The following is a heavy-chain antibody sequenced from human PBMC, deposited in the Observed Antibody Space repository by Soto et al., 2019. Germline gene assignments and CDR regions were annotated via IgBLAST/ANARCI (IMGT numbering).Heavy chain of an antibody. CDR2: IIPIFGTA. D-gene: IGHD1-26*01. CDR1: GGTFSSYA. J-gene: IGHJ4*02. V-gene: IGHV1-69*01. Sequence: QVQLVQSGAEVKKPGSSVKVSCKASGGTFSSYAISWVRQAPGQGLEWMGGIIPIFGTANYAQKFQGRVTITADESTSTDYMELRSLRSEDTAAYYCAIMPTDHNDRIVGATDYFDYWGKGTLVTVSS. CDR3: AIMPTDHNDRIVGATDYFDY.